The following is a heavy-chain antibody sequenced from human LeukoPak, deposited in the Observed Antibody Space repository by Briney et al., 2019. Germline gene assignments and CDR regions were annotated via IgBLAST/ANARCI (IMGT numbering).Heavy chain of an antibody. CDR1: GFPFSTYT. Sequence: GGSLRLSCAASGFPFSTYTMNWVRQAPGKGLEWVSVIYSGGSTYYADSVKGRFTISRDNSKNTLYLQMNSLRAEDTAVYYCARERGGDYSFDYWGQGTLVSVSS. D-gene: IGHD2-21*02. V-gene: IGHV3-53*01. CDR2: IYSGGST. CDR3: ARERGGDYSFDY. J-gene: IGHJ4*02.